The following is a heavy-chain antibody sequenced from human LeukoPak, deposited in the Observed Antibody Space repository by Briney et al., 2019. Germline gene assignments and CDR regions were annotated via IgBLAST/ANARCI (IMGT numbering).Heavy chain of an antibody. D-gene: IGHD1-26*01. J-gene: IGHJ4*02. Sequence: TSVKGSCKASGFTFTSSAIQWVRQARGQRLEWIGWIVVGSGNTNYAQKFQERVTITRDMSTSRAYMELSSLRSEDTAVYYCAAVQVGANYYFDYWGQRTLVTVSS. CDR2: IVVGSGNT. V-gene: IGHV1-58*02. CDR3: AAVQVGANYYFDY. CDR1: GFTFTSSA.